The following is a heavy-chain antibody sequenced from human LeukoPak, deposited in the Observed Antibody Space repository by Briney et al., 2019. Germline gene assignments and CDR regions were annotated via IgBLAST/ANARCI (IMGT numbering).Heavy chain of an antibody. V-gene: IGHV3-23*01. CDR1: GFTFSTYG. D-gene: IGHD3-10*01. CDR3: AKSDCASDGCKLLNY. Sequence: GGSLRLSCAASGFTFSTYGMSWVRQAPGKGLEWVSVISGSGGSIYYADSVKGRFTISRDNSKNTLYLQMNSLRAEDTAVYYCAKSDCASDGCKLLNYWGQGTLVTASS. J-gene: IGHJ4*02. CDR2: ISGSGGSI.